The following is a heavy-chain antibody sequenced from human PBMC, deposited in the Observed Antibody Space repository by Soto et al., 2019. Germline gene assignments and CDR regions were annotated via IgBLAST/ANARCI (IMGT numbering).Heavy chain of an antibody. J-gene: IGHJ4*02. CDR3: AKDRSGVGVIDY. CDR2: ISNDGRDK. CDR1: GLTFSSYA. V-gene: IGHV3-30*18. D-gene: IGHD1-26*01. Sequence: QVQMVESGGGVVQPGRSLRLSCAASGLTFSSYAMHWVRQAPGKGLEWVADISNDGRDKYYEESVKGRFTISRDNSKGTLYLQVNSLRAEDTAVYYCAKDRSGVGVIDYWGQGTLVTVSS.